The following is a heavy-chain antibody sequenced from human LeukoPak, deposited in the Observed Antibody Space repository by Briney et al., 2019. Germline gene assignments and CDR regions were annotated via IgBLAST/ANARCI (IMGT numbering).Heavy chain of an antibody. V-gene: IGHV3-23*01. CDR2: ISGSDAGT. CDR1: GFTFSSYA. CDR3: ARDNYYYYMDV. Sequence: PGGSLRLSCAASGFTFSSYAMSWVRQIPGKGLEWVSAISGSDAGTYYADSVKGRFTISRDNSKNTLYLQMSSLRAEDTAVYYCARDNYYYYMDVWGKGTTVTISS. J-gene: IGHJ6*03.